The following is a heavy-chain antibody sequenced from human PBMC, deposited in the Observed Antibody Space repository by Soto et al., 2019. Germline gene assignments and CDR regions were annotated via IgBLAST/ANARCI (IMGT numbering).Heavy chain of an antibody. V-gene: IGHV3-23*01. CDR2: ISGSSGST. J-gene: IGHJ4*02. D-gene: IGHD2-2*01. CDR1: GFTFSSYA. Sequence: GGSLRLSCAASGFTFSSYAMSWVRQAPGKGLEWVSAISGSSGSTYYADSVKGRFAISRDNSKNTLYLQMNSLRAEDTAVYYCARGEYCSSTSSDKGMLIRSPRLFDYWGQGTLVTVSS. CDR3: ARGEYCSSTSSDKGMLIRSPRLFDY.